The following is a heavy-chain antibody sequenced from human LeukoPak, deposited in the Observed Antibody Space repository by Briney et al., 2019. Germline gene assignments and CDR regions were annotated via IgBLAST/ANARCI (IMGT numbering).Heavy chain of an antibody. CDR3: ARVAVAGTKWFDP. D-gene: IGHD6-13*01. Sequence: GESLKISCKASGYSFTSYWIGWVRQMPGKGLEWMGIISPDDSDSRYSPSFQGQVTISADKSISTAYLQWSSLKASDTAMYYCARVAVAGTKWFDPWGQGTLVTVSS. J-gene: IGHJ5*02. V-gene: IGHV5-51*01. CDR1: GYSFTSYW. CDR2: ISPDDSDS.